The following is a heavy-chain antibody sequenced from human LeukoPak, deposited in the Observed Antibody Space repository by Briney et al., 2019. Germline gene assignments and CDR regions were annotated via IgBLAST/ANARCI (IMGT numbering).Heavy chain of an antibody. D-gene: IGHD6-19*01. V-gene: IGHV3-53*01. CDR3: ARDPGGSGWYYPHLDY. CDR1: GFTFSSYA. Sequence: GSLRLSCAVSGFTFSSYAMSWVRQAPGKGLEWVSVIYSGGSTYYADSVKGRFTISRDNSKNTLYLQMNSLRAEDTAVYYCARDPGGSGWYYPHLDYWGQGTLVTVSS. CDR2: IYSGGST. J-gene: IGHJ4*02.